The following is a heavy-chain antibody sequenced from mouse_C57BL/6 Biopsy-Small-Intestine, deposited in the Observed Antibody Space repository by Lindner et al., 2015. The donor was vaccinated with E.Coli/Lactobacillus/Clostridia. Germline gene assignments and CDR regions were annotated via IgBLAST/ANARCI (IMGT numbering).Heavy chain of an antibody. Sequence: VKDRFTISRDDSESMLYLQMNNLKTEDTAMYYCVRGFHYCGDYWGQGTSVTVSS. D-gene: IGHD1-2*01. CDR3: VRGFHYCGDY. V-gene: IGHV10S3*01. J-gene: IGHJ4*01.